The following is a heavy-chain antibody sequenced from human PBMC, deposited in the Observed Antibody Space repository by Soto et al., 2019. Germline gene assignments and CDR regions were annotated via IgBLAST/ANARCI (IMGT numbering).Heavy chain of an antibody. Sequence: GESLKISCKGSGYSFTSYWIGWVRQMPGTGLEWMGIIYPGDSDTRYSPSFQGQVTISADKSISTAYLQWSSLKASDTAMYYCARAGGLRYFDWSGWFDPWGQGTLVTVSS. CDR2: IYPGDSDT. CDR3: ARAGGLRYFDWSGWFDP. V-gene: IGHV5-51*01. CDR1: GYSFTSYW. D-gene: IGHD3-9*01. J-gene: IGHJ5*02.